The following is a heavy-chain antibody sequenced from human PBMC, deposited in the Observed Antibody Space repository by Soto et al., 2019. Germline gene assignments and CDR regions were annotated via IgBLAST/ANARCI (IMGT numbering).Heavy chain of an antibody. D-gene: IGHD2-2*01. CDR1: GFTFSSYS. CDR3: ARDEGVVVPAAWYNWFDP. V-gene: IGHV3-21*01. CDR2: ISSSSSYI. J-gene: IGHJ5*02. Sequence: PGGSLRLSCAASGFTFSSYSMNWVRQAPGKGLEWVSSISSSSSYIYYADSVKGRFTISRDNAKNSLYLQMNSLRAEDTAVYYCARDEGVVVPAAWYNWFDPWGQGTLVTVSS.